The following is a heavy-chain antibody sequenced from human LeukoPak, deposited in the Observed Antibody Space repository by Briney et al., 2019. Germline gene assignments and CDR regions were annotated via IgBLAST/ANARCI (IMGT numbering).Heavy chain of an antibody. V-gene: IGHV1-69*05. J-gene: IGHJ3*02. D-gene: IGHD3-22*01. CDR2: IIPIYDTA. CDR3: ARDRFEYYDSSGYSDAFDI. Sequence: SVKVSCKASVGTLSTYAISWVRHAPGQGREWMGRIIPIYDTANYAQKFQGRVTITTDESPSTAYMELISLRAEDTAVYYCARDRFEYYDSSGYSDAFDIWGQGTMVTVSS. CDR1: VGTLSTYA.